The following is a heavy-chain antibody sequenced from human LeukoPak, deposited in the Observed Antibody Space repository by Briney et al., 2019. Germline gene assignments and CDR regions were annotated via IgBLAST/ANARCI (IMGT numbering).Heavy chain of an antibody. CDR1: GFTASSNY. CDR3: ANPSIAARRGFDH. V-gene: IGHV3-53*04. CDR2: IYSGGST. D-gene: IGHD6-6*01. Sequence: GGALRLSCAASGFTASSNYMRWVHQAPGEGLERGTVIYSGGSTYYADSVKGRFTISRHNSKNTLYLQMNSLRAQDTAVYYCANPSIAARRGFDHWGQGPLVTVSS. J-gene: IGHJ4*02.